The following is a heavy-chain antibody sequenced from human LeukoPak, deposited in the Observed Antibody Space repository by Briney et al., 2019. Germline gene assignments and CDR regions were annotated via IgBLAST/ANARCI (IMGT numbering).Heavy chain of an antibody. CDR1: GFTFSSYS. D-gene: IGHD6-6*01. CDR3: ASSVKGQLVHWFDP. CDR2: ISSSSSYI. V-gene: IGHV3-21*01. J-gene: IGHJ5*02. Sequence: SGGSLRLSCAASGFTFSSYSMNWVRQAPGKGLEWVSSISSSSSYIYYADSVKGRFTISRDNAKNSLYLQMNSLRAEDTAVYYCASSVKGQLVHWFDPWGQGTLVTVSS.